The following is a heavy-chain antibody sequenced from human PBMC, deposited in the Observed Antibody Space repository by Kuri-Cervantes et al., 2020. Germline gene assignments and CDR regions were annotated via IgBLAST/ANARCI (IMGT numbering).Heavy chain of an antibody. CDR3: ARVCTMVRGVIH. D-gene: IGHD3-10*01. V-gene: IGHV4-30-4*01. Sequence: SETLSLTCTVSGGSISSGDYYWSWIRQPPGKGLEWIGYIYYSGSTYYNPSLKSRVTISVDTSKNQFSLKLSSETAADTAVYYCARVCTMVRGVIHWGQGTLVTVSS. CDR1: GGSISSGDYY. CDR2: IYYSGST. J-gene: IGHJ1*01.